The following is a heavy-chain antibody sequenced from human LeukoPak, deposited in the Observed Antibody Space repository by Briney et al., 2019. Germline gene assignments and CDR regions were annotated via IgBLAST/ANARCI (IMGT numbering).Heavy chain of an antibody. Sequence: GGSLRLSCAASGFTFSNAWMSWVRQAPGKGLEWVGRIKSETDGGTTDYAAPVKGRFTISRDDSKNTLYLQMNSLKTEDTAVYYCTTRIITMVRGVDYWGQGTLVTVSS. V-gene: IGHV3-15*01. CDR2: IKSETDGGTT. J-gene: IGHJ4*02. CDR1: GFTFSNAW. D-gene: IGHD3-10*01. CDR3: TTRIITMVRGVDY.